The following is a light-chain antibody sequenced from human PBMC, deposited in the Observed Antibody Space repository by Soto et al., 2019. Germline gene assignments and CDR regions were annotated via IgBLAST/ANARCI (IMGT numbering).Light chain of an antibody. V-gene: IGKV3-15*01. J-gene: IGKJ5*01. CDR2: CPY. Sequence: DIVTTQSPATLSVSPGERATLSCRASQSVRSNLAWYHQKPGQAPRLLIYCPYTRAAGDPARFSCSGSGTEFTLTITSLQSEDIALYYCQQYNIWPPIAFGQGTRLQI. CDR3: QQYNIWPPIA. CDR1: QSVRSN.